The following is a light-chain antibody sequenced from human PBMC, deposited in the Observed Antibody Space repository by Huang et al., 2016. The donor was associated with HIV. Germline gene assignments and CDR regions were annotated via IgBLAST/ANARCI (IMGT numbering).Light chain of an antibody. Sequence: EIVMTQSPATLSVSPGERATLSCRASQSVSGNLAWYQQKPGQAPRLLIVGSSTRATGSPVRFSGSGSGTEFTLTISSLQSEDFAVYYCQQYKNWPPYTFGQGTKLEI. CDR3: QQYKNWPPYT. CDR2: GSS. V-gene: IGKV3-15*01. CDR1: QSVSGN. J-gene: IGKJ2*01.